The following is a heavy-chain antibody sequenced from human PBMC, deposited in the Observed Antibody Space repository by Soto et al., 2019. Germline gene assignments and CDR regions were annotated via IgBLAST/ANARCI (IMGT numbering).Heavy chain of an antibody. CDR1: GYTFTSYA. D-gene: IGHD2-15*01. J-gene: IGHJ4*02. CDR2: INGGNGNR. V-gene: IGHV1-3*01. CDR3: AREGPYCSGGSCYTD. Sequence: ASVKVSCKASGYTFTSYAIHWVRQAPGQGLEWMGWINGGNGNRKYSQRFQGRVTITRDTSASTAYMELSSLRSEDTAVYYCAREGPYCSGGSCYTDWGQGTLVTVSS.